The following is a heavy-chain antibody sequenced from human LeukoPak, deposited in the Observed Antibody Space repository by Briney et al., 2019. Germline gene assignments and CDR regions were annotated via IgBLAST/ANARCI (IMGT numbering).Heavy chain of an antibody. CDR2: ISSSSSYI. CDR1: GFTVSSNY. Sequence: PGGSLRLSCAASGFTVSSNYMNWVRQAPGKGLEWVSSISSSSSYIYYADSVKGRFTISRDNAKNSLYLQMNSLRAEDTAVYYCASVMGYCSSTSCPPGDYWGQGTLVTVSS. J-gene: IGHJ4*02. CDR3: ASVMGYCSSTSCPPGDY. D-gene: IGHD2-2*01. V-gene: IGHV3-21*01.